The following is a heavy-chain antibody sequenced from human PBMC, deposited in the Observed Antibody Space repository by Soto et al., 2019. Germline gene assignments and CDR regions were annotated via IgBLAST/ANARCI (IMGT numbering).Heavy chain of an antibody. CDR2: IYHSGST. CDR1: GYSISSGNY. D-gene: IGHD6-6*01. V-gene: IGHV4-38-2*01. Sequence: SETLSLTCAVSGYSISSGNYWGWIRQPPGKGLEWIGSIYHSGSTYYSPSLKSRVTISVDTSKNQFSLKVSSVTAADTAVYYCARGSSGAFDYWGQGTLVTVSS. J-gene: IGHJ4*02. CDR3: ARGSSGAFDY.